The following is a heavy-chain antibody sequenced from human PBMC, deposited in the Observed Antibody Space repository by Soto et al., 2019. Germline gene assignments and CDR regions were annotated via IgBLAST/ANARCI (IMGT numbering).Heavy chain of an antibody. J-gene: IGHJ3*02. V-gene: IGHV3-21*01. D-gene: IGHD3-16*01. CDR1: GFTFSSYT. Sequence: GGSLRLSCVASGFTFSSYTMNWVRQAPGKGLEWVSSISSRSSYIYYADSVKGRFTISRDNAKNSLFLQMNSLRAEDTAVYYCARDPSSYPDAFDIWGKGTMVTVS. CDR3: ARDPSSYPDAFDI. CDR2: ISSRSSYI.